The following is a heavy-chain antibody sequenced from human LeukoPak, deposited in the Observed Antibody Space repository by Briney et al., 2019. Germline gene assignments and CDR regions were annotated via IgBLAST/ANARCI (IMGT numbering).Heavy chain of an antibody. V-gene: IGHV3-11*06. Sequence: TGGSRRLSVEASGFTFSDYYMSWIRQAPGKGLEWVSYISSSSSYTNYADSVKGRFTISRDNAKNSLYLQMNSLRAEDTAVYYCARAGTNFDYWGQGTLVTVSS. CDR3: ARAGTNFDY. CDR1: GFTFSDYY. J-gene: IGHJ4*02. CDR2: ISSSSSYT.